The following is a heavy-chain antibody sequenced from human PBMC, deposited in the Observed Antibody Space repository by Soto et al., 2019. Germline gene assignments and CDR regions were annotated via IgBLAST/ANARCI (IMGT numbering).Heavy chain of an antibody. CDR3: AKVFSPEGGNYFDY. V-gene: IGHV3-23*01. J-gene: IGHJ4*02. CDR2: ISNSFSDGNT. CDR1: GFTFSNYA. Sequence: EVQLLESGGGLVQPGGSLRLSCAASGFTFSNYAMNWVRQAPGKGLEWVSAISNSFSDGNTHYVDSVKGRFTISRNNDKNTVFLEMNSLRAEDTAVYDCAKVFSPEGGNYFDYWGQGTLVTVSS.